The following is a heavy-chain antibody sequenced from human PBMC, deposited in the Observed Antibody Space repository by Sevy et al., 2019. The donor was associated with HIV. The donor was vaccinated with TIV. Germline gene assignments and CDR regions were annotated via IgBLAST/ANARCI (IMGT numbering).Heavy chain of an antibody. CDR2: INWNGGST. V-gene: IGHV3-20*04. J-gene: IGHJ6*03. Sequence: GGSLRLSCAASGFTFDDYDMSWVRQAPGKGLEWVSGINWNGGSTGYADSVKGLFTISRDNAKNSLYLQMNSLRAEDTALYYCARESPLYYYFYMDVWGKGTTVTVSS. CDR1: GFTFDDYD. CDR3: ARESPLYYYFYMDV.